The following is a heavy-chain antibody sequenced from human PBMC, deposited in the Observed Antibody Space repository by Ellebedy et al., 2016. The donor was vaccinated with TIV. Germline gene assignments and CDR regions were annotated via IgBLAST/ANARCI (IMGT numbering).Heavy chain of an antibody. Sequence: SETLSLTCTVSGGSLSNYPYYWGWLRQPPGKGLEWIGNIFDTGNTYYNPSLKSRVIISVDTSKNQFSLKLSSVSAADTAVYYCARSLLIFSFDKCYFDLWGRGTLVTVS. D-gene: IGHD3/OR15-3a*01. CDR1: GGSLSNYPYY. CDR3: ARSLLIFSFDKCYFDL. V-gene: IGHV4-39*01. J-gene: IGHJ2*01. CDR2: IFDTGNT.